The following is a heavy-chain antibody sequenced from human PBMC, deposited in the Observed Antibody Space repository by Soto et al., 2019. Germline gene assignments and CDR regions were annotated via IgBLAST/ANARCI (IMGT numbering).Heavy chain of an antibody. CDR3: AREMGVVVQYYYGMDV. Sequence: ASVKVSCKASGYTFTGYYMHWVRRAPGQGLEWMGIINPSGGSTSYAQKFQGRVTMTRDTSTSTVYMELSSLRSEDTAVYYCAREMGVVVQYYYGMDVWGQGTTVTVSS. V-gene: IGHV1-46*03. CDR1: GYTFTGYY. D-gene: IGHD3-22*01. CDR2: INPSGGST. J-gene: IGHJ6*02.